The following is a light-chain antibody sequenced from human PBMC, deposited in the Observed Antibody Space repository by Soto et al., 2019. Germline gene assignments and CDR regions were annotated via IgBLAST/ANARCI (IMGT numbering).Light chain of an antibody. Sequence: IQMTQSPSSLSASVGDRVTITCRTTQNIRNYLNWYQQKPGKAPELLIYAASGLQSGVPSRFSASGSGTDFTLTISYLQPEDFAAYYCQQTYSVPATFGQGTKVE. CDR2: AAS. V-gene: IGKV1-39*01. J-gene: IGKJ1*01. CDR3: QQTYSVPAT. CDR1: QNIRNY.